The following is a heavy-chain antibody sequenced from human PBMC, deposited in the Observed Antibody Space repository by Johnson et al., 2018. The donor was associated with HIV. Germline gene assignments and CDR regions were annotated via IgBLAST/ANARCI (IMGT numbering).Heavy chain of an antibody. CDR1: GFTFDDYG. CDR3: ARDRYCSGGSCYLRSRADAFDI. D-gene: IGHD2-15*01. Sequence: QVQLVESGGGVVQPGGSLRLSCAASGFTFDDYGMSWVRQAPGKGLDWVSYISSTGTTIYYADSVKGRFTISRDNAMKSLYLQMNSLRAEDTAVYYCARDRYCSGGSCYLRSRADAFDIWGQGTMVTVSS. V-gene: IGHV3-11*04. J-gene: IGHJ3*02. CDR2: ISSTGTTI.